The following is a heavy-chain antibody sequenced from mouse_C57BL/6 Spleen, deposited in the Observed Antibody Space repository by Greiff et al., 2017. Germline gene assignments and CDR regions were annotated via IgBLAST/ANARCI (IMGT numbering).Heavy chain of an antibody. Sequence: VKLQQPGAELVKPGASVKLSCKASGYTFTSYWMQWVKQRPGQGLEWIGEIDPSDSYTNYNQKFKGKATLTVDTSSSTAYMQLSSLTSEDSAVYYCARAPGYYGSSYPYWGQGTTLTVSS. CDR2: IDPSDSYT. D-gene: IGHD1-1*01. CDR1: GYTFTSYW. V-gene: IGHV1-50*01. CDR3: ARAPGYYGSSYPY. J-gene: IGHJ2*01.